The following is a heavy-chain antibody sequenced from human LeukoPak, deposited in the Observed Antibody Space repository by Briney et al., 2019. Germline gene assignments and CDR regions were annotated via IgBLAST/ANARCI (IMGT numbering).Heavy chain of an antibody. Sequence: SETLSLTCTVSGGSISSYYWSWIRQPPGKGLEWIGYIYYSGSTNYNPSLKSRVTISVDTSKNQFSLRLSSVTAADTAVYYCAGDGRIAAAGTVLDYWGQGTLVTVSS. CDR1: GGSISSYY. CDR2: IYYSGST. D-gene: IGHD6-13*01. V-gene: IGHV4-59*01. CDR3: AGDGRIAAAGTVLDY. J-gene: IGHJ4*02.